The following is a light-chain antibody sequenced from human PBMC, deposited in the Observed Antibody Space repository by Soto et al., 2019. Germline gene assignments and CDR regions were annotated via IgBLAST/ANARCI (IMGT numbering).Light chain of an antibody. CDR3: QQYNNWPPLT. J-gene: IGKJ4*01. CDR2: GAS. CDR1: QSVSSN. V-gene: IGKV3D-15*01. Sequence: EIVMTQSPATLSVSPGERATLSCRASQSVSSNLAWYQQKPGQAPRLLIYGASIRATGIPARFSGSGSGTEFTLNISSLQSEDFAVYYCQQYNNWPPLTFGGGTKVEIK.